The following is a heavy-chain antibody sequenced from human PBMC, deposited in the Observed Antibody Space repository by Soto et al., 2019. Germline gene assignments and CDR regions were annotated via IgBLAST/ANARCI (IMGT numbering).Heavy chain of an antibody. Sequence: QVQLVESGGGVVQPGRTLRLSCAAYGFTFSSYGMHWVRQAPGKGLEWVAVIGYDGSNKYYADPLKGRFTSSRDNSKSTLDLQMISVRAEDTAVYYCARDRIVPGAFRYYMDVWGKGTTGTVCS. V-gene: IGHV3-33*01. D-gene: IGHD1-26*01. CDR1: GFTFSSYG. CDR2: IGYDGSNK. J-gene: IGHJ6*03. CDR3: ARDRIVPGAFRYYMDV.